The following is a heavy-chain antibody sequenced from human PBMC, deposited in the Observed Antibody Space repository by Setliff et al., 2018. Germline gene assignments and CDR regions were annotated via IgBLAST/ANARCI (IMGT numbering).Heavy chain of an antibody. V-gene: IGHV5-51*01. CDR3: VRRAAVTGAPIDY. D-gene: IGHD4-17*01. CDR1: GYTFTDYW. CDR2: INPRDSDV. J-gene: IGHJ4*02. Sequence: LKISCKGSGYTFTDYWIGWVRQMSGRGLEWMAIINPRDSDVRYSPSFQGQVTISVDRSISTAYLQWSSLKASDTVIYYCVRRAAVTGAPIDYWGQGTLVTVSS.